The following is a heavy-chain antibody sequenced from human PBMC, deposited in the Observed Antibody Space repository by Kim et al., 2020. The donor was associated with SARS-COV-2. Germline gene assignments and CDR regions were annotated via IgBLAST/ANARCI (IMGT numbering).Heavy chain of an antibody. J-gene: IGHJ6*03. CDR2: INHSGST. D-gene: IGHD2-2*01. CDR1: GGSFSGYY. CDR3: VRGVISNCSSTSCYVWGGYYYYYYMDV. Sequence: SETLSLTCAVYGGSFSGYYWSWIRQPPGKGLEWIGEINHSGSTNYNPSLKSRVTISVDTSKNQFSLKLSSVTAADTAVYYCVRGVISNCSSTSCYVWGGYYYYYYMDVWGKGTTVTVSS. V-gene: IGHV4-34*01.